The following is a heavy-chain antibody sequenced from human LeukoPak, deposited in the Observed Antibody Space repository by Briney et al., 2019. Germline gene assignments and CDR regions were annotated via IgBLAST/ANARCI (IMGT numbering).Heavy chain of an antibody. V-gene: IGHV3-48*01. CDR3: ARDLMVRGVVDY. J-gene: IGHJ4*02. CDR2: ISSSSSTI. D-gene: IGHD3-10*01. CDR1: GFTFSSYS. Sequence: PGGSLRLSCAASGFTFSSYSMNWVRQAPRKGLEWVSYISSSSSTIYYAHSVEGRFTISRDNAKNSLYLQMNSLRAEDTAVYYCARDLMVRGVVDYWGQGTLVTVSS.